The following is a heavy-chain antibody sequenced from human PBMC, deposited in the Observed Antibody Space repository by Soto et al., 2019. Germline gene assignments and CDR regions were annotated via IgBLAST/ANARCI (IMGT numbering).Heavy chain of an antibody. V-gene: IGHV4-4*07. J-gene: IGHJ4*02. CDR1: GGSINSYW. D-gene: IGHD3-10*01. Sequence: PSETLSLTCSVSGGSINSYWWSWIRQPAGKGLEWIGRVYSSGTTDYNPSLNSRATMSVETSKNQFSLKLSSVTAADTAVYYCARDIGSYAYGEGYWGQGIHVTVSS. CDR3: ARDIGSYAYGEGY. CDR2: VYSSGTT.